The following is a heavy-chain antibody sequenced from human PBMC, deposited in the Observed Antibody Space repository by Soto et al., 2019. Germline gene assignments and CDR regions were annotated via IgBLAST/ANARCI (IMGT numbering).Heavy chain of an antibody. V-gene: IGHV5-51*01. CDR2: IFPGDSDT. D-gene: IGHD3-9*01. Sequence: PGESLKISCKGSGYRFTNYWIGWVRQMPGKGLEWMGIIFPGDSDTRYSPSFQGQVTISADKSVSTAYLQWSTLKASDSAKYYCARLVFEYDTSTAYYNVLHYYGVDVWGQGTTVTVSS. J-gene: IGHJ6*02. CDR1: GYRFTNYW. CDR3: ARLVFEYDTSTAYYNVLHYYGVDV.